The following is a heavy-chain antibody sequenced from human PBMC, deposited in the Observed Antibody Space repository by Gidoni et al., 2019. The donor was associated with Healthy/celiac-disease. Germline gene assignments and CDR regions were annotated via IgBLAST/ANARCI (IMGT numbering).Heavy chain of an antibody. CDR3: ARGEKPGIAAAGPYNTDAFDI. J-gene: IGHJ3*02. D-gene: IGHD6-13*01. V-gene: IGHV1-3*01. CDR2: INAGNGNT. Sequence: QVQLVQSGAAVKKPGASVKVSCKASGYTFTIYAMHWGRQAPGQRREWMGWINAGNGNTKYSQKFQCRVTITRDTSASTAYMELSSLRSDDTAVYYCARGEKPGIAAAGPYNTDAFDIWGQGTMVTVSS. CDR1: GYTFTIYA.